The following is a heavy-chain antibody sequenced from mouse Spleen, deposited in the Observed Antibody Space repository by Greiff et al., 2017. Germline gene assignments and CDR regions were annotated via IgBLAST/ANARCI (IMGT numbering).Heavy chain of an antibody. V-gene: IGHV1-69*01. CDR3: ARVEGRRFAY. J-gene: IGHJ3*01. Sequence: VQLQQPGAELVMPGASVKMSCKASGYTFTDYWMHWVKQRPGQGLEWIGAIDTSDSYTSYNQKFKGKATLTVDESSSTAYMQLSSLTSEDSAVYCCARVEGRRFAYWGQGTLVTVSA. CDR1: GYTFTDYW. CDR2: IDTSDSYT.